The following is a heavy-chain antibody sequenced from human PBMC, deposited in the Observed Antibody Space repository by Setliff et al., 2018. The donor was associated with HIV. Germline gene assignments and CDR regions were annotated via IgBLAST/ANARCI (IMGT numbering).Heavy chain of an antibody. CDR1: GFTFSNYA. V-gene: IGHV3-30-3*01. J-gene: IGHJ4*02. Sequence: GGSLRLSCAASGFTFSNYAMHWARQAPGKGLEWVAVISYDGSNKYYADSVKGRFTISRDNSKNTLYLQMNSLRDEDTAVYFCAPHMGIHWGRGTQVTVSS. CDR2: ISYDGSNK. D-gene: IGHD1-26*01. CDR3: APHMGIH.